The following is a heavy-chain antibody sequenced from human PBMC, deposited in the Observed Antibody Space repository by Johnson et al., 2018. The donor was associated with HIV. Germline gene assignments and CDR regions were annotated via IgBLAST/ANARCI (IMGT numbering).Heavy chain of an antibody. D-gene: IGHD2-8*01. V-gene: IGHV3-20*04. CDR3: AKDLDTTGEAPGVFDI. CDR1: GFNFNDYG. CDR2: INWNGGST. Sequence: VQLVESGGGVVWPGGSLRLSCAASGFNFNDYGMTWVRQVTGKGLEWVSGINWNGGSTGYADSVKGRFTISRDNAKNTLYLQMNSLRAEDTAVYYCAKDLDTTGEAPGVFDIWGQGTMVTVSS. J-gene: IGHJ3*02.